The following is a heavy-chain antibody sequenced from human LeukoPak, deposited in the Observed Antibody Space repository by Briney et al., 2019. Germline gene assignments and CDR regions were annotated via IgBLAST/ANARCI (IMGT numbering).Heavy chain of an antibody. CDR3: ARGHRVGLTSRWFDP. Sequence: SETLSLACSVSSSSINNFYWTWIRQPPGKGPEWIGYIYYNGSTNYSPSLKSRVTISIDTSKNQFSLKLSSVTAADTAVYSCARGHRVGLTSRWFDPWGQGILVTVSS. V-gene: IGHV4-59*01. CDR2: IYYNGST. J-gene: IGHJ5*02. CDR1: SSSINNFY. D-gene: IGHD1-26*01.